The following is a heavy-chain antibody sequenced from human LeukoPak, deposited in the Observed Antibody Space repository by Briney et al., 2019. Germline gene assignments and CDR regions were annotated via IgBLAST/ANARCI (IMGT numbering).Heavy chain of an antibody. CDR3: ANSLLWFGELSN. Sequence: SETLSLTCTVSGGSISSYYWSWIRQPPGKGLEWIGYIYYSGSTNYNPSLKSRVTISVDTSKNQFSLKLSSVTAADTAVYYCANSLLWFGELSNWGQGTLVTVSS. J-gene: IGHJ4*02. CDR1: GGSISSYY. D-gene: IGHD3-10*01. V-gene: IGHV4-59*01. CDR2: IYYSGST.